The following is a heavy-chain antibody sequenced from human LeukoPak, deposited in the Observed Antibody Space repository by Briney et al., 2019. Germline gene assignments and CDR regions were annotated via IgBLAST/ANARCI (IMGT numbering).Heavy chain of an antibody. Sequence: PSETLSLTCTVSGDSISSYYWSWIRQPPGKGLEWIRYIYHSGSTNYNPSLKSRVTISADTSKDQFSLKLASVTAADTAVYYCATGYSSTRYYFDYWGQGTLVTVSS. CDR2: IYHSGST. V-gene: IGHV4-59*01. CDR3: ATGYSSTRYYFDY. CDR1: GDSISSYY. J-gene: IGHJ4*02. D-gene: IGHD6-13*01.